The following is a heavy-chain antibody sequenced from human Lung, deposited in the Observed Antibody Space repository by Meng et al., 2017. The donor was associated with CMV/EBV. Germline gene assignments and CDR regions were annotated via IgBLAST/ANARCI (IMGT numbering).Heavy chain of an antibody. CDR3: ATYGWTPDY. J-gene: IGHJ4*02. CDR2: IKQDGSEI. Sequence: GESLKISCAASGFSFSTYWMNWVRQAPGKGLEWVASIKQDGSEIYYVDSVKGRFTISRDNAKKSLYLQMDSLTAEDTAVYYCATYGWTPDYWGQGTLVTVSS. CDR1: GFSFSTYW. D-gene: IGHD2-8*02. V-gene: IGHV3-7*01.